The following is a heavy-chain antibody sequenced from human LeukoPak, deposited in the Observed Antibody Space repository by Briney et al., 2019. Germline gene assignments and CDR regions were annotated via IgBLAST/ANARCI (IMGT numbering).Heavy chain of an antibody. CDR3: ARRNDFDI. CDR1: GGSITGYH. V-gene: IGHV4-4*08. CDR2: IYSSETT. Sequence: PSETLSLTCTVSGGSITGYHWSWIRQPPGKGLEWIGYIYSSETTNYKPSLKSRVTISADTSKNQFSLKLTSVTTADTAIYYCARRNDFDIWGQGTMVTVSS. J-gene: IGHJ3*02.